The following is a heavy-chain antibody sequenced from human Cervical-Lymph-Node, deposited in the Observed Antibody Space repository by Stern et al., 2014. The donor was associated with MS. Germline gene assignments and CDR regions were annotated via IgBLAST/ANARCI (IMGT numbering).Heavy chain of an antibody. J-gene: IGHJ1*01. V-gene: IGHV1-69*01. Sequence: QLVQSGPEVKKPGSSVKVSCKASGGTFSNYAISWVRQAPGQGLEWMGGVIIFFDTANYAQKFLGRCTMSADEYTSNHYFVRSSLRSDDTAVYYCARASDRRSYYPEYFQYWGQGTPVTVSS. CDR3: ARASDRRSYYPEYFQY. D-gene: IGHD3-22*01. CDR2: VIIFFDTA. CDR1: GGTFSNYA.